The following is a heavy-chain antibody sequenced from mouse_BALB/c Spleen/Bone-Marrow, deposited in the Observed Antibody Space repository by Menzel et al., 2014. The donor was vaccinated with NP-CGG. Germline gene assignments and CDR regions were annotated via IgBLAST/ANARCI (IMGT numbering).Heavy chain of an antibody. CDR1: GYTFTDYN. J-gene: IGHJ1*01. Sequence: EVQLQQSGPELVKPGASVKIPCKASGYTFTDYNMDWVKQSHGKSLEWIGDINPNNGGTIYNQKFTGKATLTVDKSSSTAYMELRSLTSEDTAVYCCATSYDGLSYWYFDVWGAGTTVTVSS. CDR2: INPNNGGT. D-gene: IGHD2-3*01. V-gene: IGHV1-18*01. CDR3: ATSYDGLSYWYFDV.